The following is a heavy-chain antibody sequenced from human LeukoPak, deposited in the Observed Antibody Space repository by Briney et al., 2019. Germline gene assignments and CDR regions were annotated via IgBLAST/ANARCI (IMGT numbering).Heavy chain of an antibody. V-gene: IGHV1-46*01. CDR3: ARTRPRVVVVVAATPGLGSFDP. D-gene: IGHD2-15*01. J-gene: IGHJ5*02. Sequence: ASVKVSCKASGYTFTSYYMHWKRQAPGQGLEWMGIINTSGGSTSYAQKFQGRVTMTRDTSTSTVYMELSRLRSEDTAVYYCARTRPRVVVVVAATPGLGSFDPWGQGTLVTVSS. CDR2: INTSGGST. CDR1: GYTFTSYY.